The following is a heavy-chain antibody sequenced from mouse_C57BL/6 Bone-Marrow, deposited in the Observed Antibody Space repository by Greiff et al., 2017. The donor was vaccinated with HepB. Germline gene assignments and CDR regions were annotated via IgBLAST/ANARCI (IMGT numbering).Heavy chain of an antibody. Sequence: EVKLVESGEGLVKPGGSLKLSCAASGFTFSSYAMSWVRQTPEKRLEWVAYISSGGDYIYYADTVKGRFTISRDNARNTLYLQMSSLKSEDTAMYYCTRNYGSSPLFAYWGQGTLVTVSA. CDR2: ISSGGDYI. J-gene: IGHJ3*01. V-gene: IGHV5-9-1*02. CDR1: GFTFSSYA. CDR3: TRNYGSSPLFAY. D-gene: IGHD1-1*01.